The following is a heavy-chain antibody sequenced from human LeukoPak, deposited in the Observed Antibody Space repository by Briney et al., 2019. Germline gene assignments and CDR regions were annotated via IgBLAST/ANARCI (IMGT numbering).Heavy chain of an antibody. V-gene: IGHV4-61*01. CDR3: ARETGYCSSTSCLYYFDY. D-gene: IGHD2-2*03. Sequence: SETLSLTCTVSGGSISSGSYYWSWIRQPPGKGLKWIGYIYYSGSTNYNPSLKSRVTISVDTSKNQFSLKLSSVSAADTAVYYCARETGYCSSTSCLYYFDYWGQGTLVTVSS. J-gene: IGHJ4*02. CDR1: GGSISSGSYY. CDR2: IYYSGST.